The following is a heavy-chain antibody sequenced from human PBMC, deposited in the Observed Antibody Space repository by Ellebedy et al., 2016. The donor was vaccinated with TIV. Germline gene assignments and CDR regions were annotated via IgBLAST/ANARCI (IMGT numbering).Heavy chain of an antibody. CDR1: GFTFSGYW. CDR2: IKEDGSEK. D-gene: IGHD5-24*01. V-gene: IGHV3-7*04. J-gene: IGHJ4*02. CDR3: ARGEGWIDN. Sequence: GGSLRLSXAASGFTFSGYWISWVRQAPGKGLEWVANIKEDGSEKYYVDSVKGRFTISRDNAKNSLYLQMNSLRAEDTAAYFCARGEGWIDNWGQGTLVTVSS.